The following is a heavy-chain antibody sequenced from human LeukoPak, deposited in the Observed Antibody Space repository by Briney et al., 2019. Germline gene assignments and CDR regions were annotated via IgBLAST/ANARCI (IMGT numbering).Heavy chain of an antibody. Sequence: PSETLSLTCTVSGGSISSGGYYRSWIRQHPGKGLEWIGYIYYSGATYHNPSLKSRVTISVDTSKNQVSLNLRSVTAADTALYYCAREDAVTYFFDYWGQGTLVTVSS. V-gene: IGHV4-30-4*08. J-gene: IGHJ4*02. CDR2: IYYSGAT. CDR3: AREDAVTYFFDY. D-gene: IGHD4-17*01. CDR1: GGSISSGGYY.